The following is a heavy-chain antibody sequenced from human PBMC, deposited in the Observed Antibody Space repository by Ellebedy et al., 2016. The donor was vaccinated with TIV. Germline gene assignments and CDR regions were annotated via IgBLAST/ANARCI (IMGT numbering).Heavy chain of an antibody. Sequence: MPSETLSLTCTVSGGSISSYYWSWIRQPPGKGLEWIVYIYYSGSTNYNPSLKSQVTISVDTSKNQFSLELSSVTAADTAVYYCARRRYYGSGSYFDPWGQGTLVTVSS. J-gene: IGHJ5*02. CDR3: ARRRYYGSGSYFDP. CDR1: GGSISSYY. V-gene: IGHV4-59*08. D-gene: IGHD3-10*01. CDR2: IYYSGST.